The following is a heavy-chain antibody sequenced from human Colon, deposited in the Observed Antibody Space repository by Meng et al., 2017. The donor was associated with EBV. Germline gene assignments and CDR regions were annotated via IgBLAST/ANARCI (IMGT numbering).Heavy chain of an antibody. CDR3: VISSHN. CDR2: IYYRGST. CDR1: GGSITSTSSS. J-gene: IGHJ4*02. V-gene: IGHV4-39*07. D-gene: IGHD3-3*02. Sequence: LHLQESGPGLVKPSQTLSLTCTIPGGSITSTSSSWGWVRQPPGKGREWMWSIYYRGSTNYNPSLKSRISMSVDMSKNQFSLKVNSVTAADTAIYYCVISSHNWGQGTLVTVSS.